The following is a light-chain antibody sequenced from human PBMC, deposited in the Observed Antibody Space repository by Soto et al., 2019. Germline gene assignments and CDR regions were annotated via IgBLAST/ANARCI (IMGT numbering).Light chain of an antibody. CDR1: QSVSSN. Sequence: EIVMTQSPATLSVSPGERATLSCRASQSVSSNLAWYQQKPGQAPRLLIYGATTRATGIPARFSGSGSGTEFTLTINSLQSEDFAVYCCQQYNNWPPWTFGQGTKVDFK. V-gene: IGKV3-15*01. CDR3: QQYNNWPPWT. CDR2: GAT. J-gene: IGKJ1*01.